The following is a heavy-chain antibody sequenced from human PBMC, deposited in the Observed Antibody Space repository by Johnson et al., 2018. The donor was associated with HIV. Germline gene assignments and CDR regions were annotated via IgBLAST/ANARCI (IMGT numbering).Heavy chain of an antibody. J-gene: IGHJ3*02. Sequence: EMQLVESGGGLIQPGGSLRLSCAASGFTVSSNYMSWVRQAPGKGLEWVGRIKSKTDGGTTDYAAPVKGRFTISRDDSKNTLYLQMNSLKTEDTAVYYCTTDPSGGSPFDAFDIWGQGTMVTVSS. CDR3: TTDPSGGSPFDAFDI. CDR1: GFTVSSNY. V-gene: IGHV3-15*01. D-gene: IGHD2-15*01. CDR2: IKSKTDGGTT.